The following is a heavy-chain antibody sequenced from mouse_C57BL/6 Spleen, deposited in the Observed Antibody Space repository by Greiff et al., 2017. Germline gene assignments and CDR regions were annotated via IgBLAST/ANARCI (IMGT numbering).Heavy chain of an antibody. CDR1: GYTFTSYW. J-gene: IGHJ4*01. Sequence: QVQLKQPGAELVKPGASVKLSCKASGYTFTSYWMQWVKQRPGQGLEWIGEIDPSDSCTNYNQKFKGKATLTVDKSSSTAYMQISSLTSEDSAVYYCARSGRDYLCYYAMDYWGQGTSVTVSS. V-gene: IGHV1-50*01. CDR2: IDPSDSCT. D-gene: IGHD2-4*01. CDR3: ARSGRDYLCYYAMDY.